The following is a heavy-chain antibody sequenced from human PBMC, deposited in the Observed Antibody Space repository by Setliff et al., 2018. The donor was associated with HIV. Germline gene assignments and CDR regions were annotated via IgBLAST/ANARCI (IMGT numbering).Heavy chain of an antibody. V-gene: IGHV1-69*13. CDR3: ARAPAHEHATGWFSSSNRFDS. D-gene: IGHD6-19*01. Sequence: SVKVSCKASGYSFSSYGVNWVRQAPGQGVEWMGEIIPLFGTAHYAQRFRGRVTITADDSTSTAYVELSSLRSADTAVYYCARAPAHEHATGWFSSSNRFDSWGQGTLVTVSS. CDR2: IIPLFGTA. CDR1: GYSFSSYG. J-gene: IGHJ5*01.